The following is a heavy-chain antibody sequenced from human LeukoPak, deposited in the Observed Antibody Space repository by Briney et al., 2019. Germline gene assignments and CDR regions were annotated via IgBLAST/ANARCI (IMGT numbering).Heavy chain of an antibody. CDR3: ARDGPAYSSNWYGYYYGMDV. CDR2: IYYSGST. V-gene: IGHV4-59*01. D-gene: IGHD6-13*01. CDR1: GDSIANYY. Sequence: SETLSLTCTVSGDSIANYYWSWIRQPPGKGLEWIGNIYYSGSTNYNPSLKSRVTILVDTSKKQVSLNLSSVTAADTAVYYCARDGPAYSSNWYGYYYGMDVWGQGTPVTVSS. J-gene: IGHJ6*02.